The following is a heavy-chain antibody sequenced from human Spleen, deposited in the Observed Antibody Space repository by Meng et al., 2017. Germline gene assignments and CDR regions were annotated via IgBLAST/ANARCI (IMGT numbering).Heavy chain of an antibody. CDR2: INHSGST. CDR1: GGSFSGYY. V-gene: IGHV4-34*02. J-gene: IGHJ5*02. Sequence: QVTLQTWGEGWLKPSETLSLTCAVYGGSFSGYYWTWIRQSPGKGLEWIGEINHSGSTNYNPSLKSRVTISVDTSKNQFSLKLTSVTAADTAVYYCARGLVNAPPQTNWFDPWGQGTLVTVSS. CDR3: ARGLVNAPPQTNWFDP. D-gene: IGHD1-14*01.